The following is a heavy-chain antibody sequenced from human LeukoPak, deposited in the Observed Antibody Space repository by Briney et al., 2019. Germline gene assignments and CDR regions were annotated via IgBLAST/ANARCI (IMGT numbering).Heavy chain of an antibody. CDR1: NYSITSGYY. Sequence: PSETLSLTCTVSNYSITSGYYWGWIRPPPGKGLEWIGSIYHSGTTYYNPSLKSRVTISVDTSENQFSLNLSSVTAADTAVYYCARVSRGYDILYWGQGTLVTVSS. CDR2: IYHSGTT. V-gene: IGHV4-38-2*02. CDR3: ARVSRGYDILY. D-gene: IGHD3-9*01. J-gene: IGHJ4*02.